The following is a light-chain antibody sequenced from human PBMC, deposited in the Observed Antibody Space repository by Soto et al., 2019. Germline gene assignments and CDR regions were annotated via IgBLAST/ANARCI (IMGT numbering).Light chain of an antibody. V-gene: IGLV2-14*01. J-gene: IGLJ1*01. Sequence: QSALTQPASVSGSPGQSITISCTGTSSDVVGYNYVSWYQQHPGKAPKLMIYDVSNRPSGVSNRFSGSKSGNTASLTISGLQAEDEADYYCSSYTSSSTLKVFGTGTKVTVL. CDR3: SSYTSSSTLKV. CDR2: DVS. CDR1: SSDVVGYNY.